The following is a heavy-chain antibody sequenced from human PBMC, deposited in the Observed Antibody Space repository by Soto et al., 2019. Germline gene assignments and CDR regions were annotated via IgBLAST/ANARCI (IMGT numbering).Heavy chain of an antibody. CDR1: GGSISSGDYY. CDR3: ARPLASSSWLYFDY. Sequence: SETLSLTCTVSGGSISSGDYYWSWIRQPPGKGLEWIGYIYYSRSTYYNPSLKSRVTISVDTSKNQFSLKLSSVTAADTAVYYCARPLASSSWLYFDYWGQGTLVTVSS. D-gene: IGHD6-13*01. V-gene: IGHV4-30-4*01. J-gene: IGHJ4*02. CDR2: IYYSRST.